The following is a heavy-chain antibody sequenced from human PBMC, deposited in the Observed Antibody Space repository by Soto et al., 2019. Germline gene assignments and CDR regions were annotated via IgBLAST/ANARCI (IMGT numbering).Heavy chain of an antibody. J-gene: IGHJ4*02. CDR3: AKDISVLATIEYFYY. CDR1: GCNYSSYD. D-gene: IGHD2-8*02. CDR2: IWYDGSNK. V-gene: IGHV3-33*06. Sequence: PGRLLRLSRASYGCNYSSYDMHGGREGTGRALEWVAVIWYDGSNKYYADSVKGRFKIYRDNSKNTLFLQMNSLRPEDTSLYFCAKDISVLATIEYFYYWGQGTLVTVSS.